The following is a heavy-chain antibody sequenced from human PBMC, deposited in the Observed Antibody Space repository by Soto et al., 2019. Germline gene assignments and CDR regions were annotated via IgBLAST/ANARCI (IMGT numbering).Heavy chain of an antibody. CDR3: AREFSSAHISYYDF. CDR1: GGSISLERFY. Sequence: QVQLQESGPGLVKPSETLSLTCTVSGGSISLERFYWTWIRQPPGKGLEWIGYVSHTGATNYNPSLRSRVDISVDTSRTQFSLKLRSLTAADTAVYFCAREFSSAHISYYDFWGQGTLVSVSA. J-gene: IGHJ4*02. CDR2: VSHTGAT. V-gene: IGHV4-61*01.